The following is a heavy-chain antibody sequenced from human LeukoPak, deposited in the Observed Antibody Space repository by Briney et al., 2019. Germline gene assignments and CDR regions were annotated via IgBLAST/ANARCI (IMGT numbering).Heavy chain of an antibody. CDR2: IHTSGTT. CDR1: NGSVGSNF. J-gene: IGHJ4*02. D-gene: IGHD5-12*01. Sequence: SETLSLTCTVSNGSVGSNFWTYMRQTAGQGLEWIGRIHTSGTTNYNPSLKSRVTMSVDTSKNQFSLELSSVTAADTAVYYCAREETTRSLRAFDCWGQGTLVTVSS. V-gene: IGHV4-4*07. CDR3: AREETTRSLRAFDC.